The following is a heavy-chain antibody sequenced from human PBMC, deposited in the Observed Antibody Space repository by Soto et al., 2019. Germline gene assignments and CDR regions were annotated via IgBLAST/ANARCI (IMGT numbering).Heavy chain of an antibody. D-gene: IGHD7-27*01. CDR1: GGSISSHY. Sequence: PSETLSLTCTVSGGSISSHYWSWIRQPPGKRLEWIGYVHNSGSTNYNPSLKSRVTTAVDTSKNQFSLKLNSLTAADTAVYYCARDQWLLGIDYWGLGALVTVSS. J-gene: IGHJ4*02. CDR2: VHNSGST. CDR3: ARDQWLLGIDY. V-gene: IGHV4-59*11.